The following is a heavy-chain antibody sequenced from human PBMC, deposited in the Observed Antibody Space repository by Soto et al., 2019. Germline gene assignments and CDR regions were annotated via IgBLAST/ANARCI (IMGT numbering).Heavy chain of an antibody. Sequence: QITLRESGPTLVKPTQTLTLTCTFSGFSLSTSGVGVGWIRQPPGKALEWLVFIYWDDDKRYSPSLRSRLAITKDTSKTQVVLTMTNVDPMDTATYFCAHRRIGVSQWNYGDFDYWGQGTLVTVSS. CDR1: GFSLSTSGVG. CDR2: IYWDDDK. CDR3: AHRRIGVSQWNYGDFDY. V-gene: IGHV2-5*02. D-gene: IGHD1-7*01. J-gene: IGHJ4*02.